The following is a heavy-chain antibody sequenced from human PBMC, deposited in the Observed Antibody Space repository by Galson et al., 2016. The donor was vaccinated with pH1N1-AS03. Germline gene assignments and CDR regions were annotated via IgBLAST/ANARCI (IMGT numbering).Heavy chain of an antibody. CDR2: IYWDNDP. V-gene: IGHV2-5*02. J-gene: IGHJ4*02. Sequence: PALVKPTQTLTLTCTVSGFSLGVPGVAVAWVRQPPGKALEWLADIYWDNDPRYSPSLRSRLTITKDTPRKQVILTLADVDPVDAASYFCVQGPVFQYSGQGIVVTVSS. CDR3: VQGPVFQY. CDR1: GFSLGVPGVA.